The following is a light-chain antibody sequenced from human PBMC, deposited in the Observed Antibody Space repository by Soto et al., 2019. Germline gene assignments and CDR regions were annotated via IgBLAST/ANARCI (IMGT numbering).Light chain of an antibody. CDR1: SSDVGGYNY. J-gene: IGLJ2*01. V-gene: IGLV2-14*01. CDR2: DVS. Sequence: QSALTQPASVSGSPGQSITISCTGTSSDVGGYNYVSWYQQHPGKAPKLMIYDVSNRPSGISIRFSGSKSVNTASLTISGLQAEDEADYYCSSYTSSSTQVVFGGGTKLTVL. CDR3: SSYTSSSTQVV.